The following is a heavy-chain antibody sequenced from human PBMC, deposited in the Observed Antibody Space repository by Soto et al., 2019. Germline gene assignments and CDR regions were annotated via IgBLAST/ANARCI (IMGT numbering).Heavy chain of an antibody. CDR3: ARGMGRYFDL. Sequence: QVQLQESGPGLVKPSETLSLICTVSGDSISNFYWSWIRQPTGKGRESLGRISARGTTNYNPSLLSRVAMSLDTSKNQFSLRLTSLSAADTAVYFCARGMGRYFDLWGRGTLVTVFS. D-gene: IGHD2-8*01. V-gene: IGHV4-4*07. J-gene: IGHJ2*01. CDR1: GDSISNFY. CDR2: ISARGTT.